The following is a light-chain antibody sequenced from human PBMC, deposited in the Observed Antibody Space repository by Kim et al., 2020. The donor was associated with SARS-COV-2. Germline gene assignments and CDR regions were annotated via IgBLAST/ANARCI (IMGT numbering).Light chain of an antibody. Sequence: ATVGDRVTITCRASQSISSYLKWYQQKPGKAPKLLLYATSSLQSGVPSRFSGSGSGTDFTLAISSLQPEDFATYYCQQSCSTPWTFGQGTQVDIK. J-gene: IGKJ1*01. CDR2: ATS. CDR1: QSISSY. CDR3: QQSCSTPWT. V-gene: IGKV1-39*01.